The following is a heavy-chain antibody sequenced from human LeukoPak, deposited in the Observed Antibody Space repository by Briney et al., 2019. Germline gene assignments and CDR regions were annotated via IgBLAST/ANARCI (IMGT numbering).Heavy chain of an antibody. CDR1: GGSISSYY. CDR2: IYYTGST. Sequence: SETLSLTCSVSGGSISSYYWSWIRQPPGKGLEWIGYIYYTGSTNYNPSLQSRVTISRDTSKKQFSLKLSSVTAADTAVYYCARDRSESSVPNDAFDIWGQGTMLTV. J-gene: IGHJ3*02. CDR3: ARDRSESSVPNDAFDI. V-gene: IGHV4-59*01. D-gene: IGHD1-26*01.